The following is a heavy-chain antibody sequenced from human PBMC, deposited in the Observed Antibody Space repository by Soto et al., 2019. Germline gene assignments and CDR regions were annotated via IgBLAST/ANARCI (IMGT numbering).Heavy chain of an antibody. D-gene: IGHD6-13*01. CDR1: GGSISSYY. Sequence: SETLSLTCTVSGGSISSYYWSWIRQPPGKGLEWIGYIYYSGSTNYNPSLKSRVTISVDTSKNQFSLKLSSVTAADTAVYYCARVSGSSWSNWFDPWGQGTLVTVSS. CDR2: IYYSGST. J-gene: IGHJ5*02. V-gene: IGHV4-59*01. CDR3: ARVSGSSWSNWFDP.